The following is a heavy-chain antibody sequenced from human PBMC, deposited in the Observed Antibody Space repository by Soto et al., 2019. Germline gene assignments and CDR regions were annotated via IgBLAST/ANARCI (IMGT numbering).Heavy chain of an antibody. CDR1: GYTFTSYD. V-gene: IGHV1-8*01. CDR3: AGDKVAARPYYYYGMDV. D-gene: IGHD6-6*01. J-gene: IGHJ6*02. CDR2: MNPNSGNT. Sequence: ASVKVSCKASGYTFTSYDINWVRQATGQGLEWMGWMNPNSGNTGYAQKFQGRVTMTRHTYISTAYMELSSLRSEDTAVYDCAGDKVAARPYYYYGMDVWGQGTTVTVSS.